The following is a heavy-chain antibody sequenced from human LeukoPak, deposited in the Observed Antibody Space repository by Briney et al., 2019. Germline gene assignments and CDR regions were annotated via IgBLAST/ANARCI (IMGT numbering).Heavy chain of an antibody. V-gene: IGHV3-7*01. Sequence: GGSLRLSCAASGLTFSNYWMSWVRQAPGKGLEWVANIKEDGNEKYYVDSVKGRFTISRDNSKNTLYLQMNSLRAEDTAVYYCASGYCSSTSCYNIDYWGQGTLVTVSS. CDR2: IKEDGNEK. CDR1: GLTFSNYW. J-gene: IGHJ4*02. D-gene: IGHD2-2*02. CDR3: ASGYCSSTSCYNIDY.